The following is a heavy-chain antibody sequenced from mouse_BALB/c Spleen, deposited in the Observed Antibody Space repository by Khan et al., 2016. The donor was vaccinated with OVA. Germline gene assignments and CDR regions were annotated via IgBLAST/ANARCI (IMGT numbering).Heavy chain of an antibody. CDR2: IWSGGST. CDR3: ARNYDYDEGLAY. D-gene: IGHD2-4*01. Sequence: QVQLKQSGPGLVQPSQSLSITCTVSGFSLTTYGVHWVRQSPGKGLEWRGVIWSGGSTDYNAPFISSLSISTDSSTSHAFFKINRLQVNDTPRYYWARNYDYDEGLAYWGQGTLVTVSA. J-gene: IGHJ3*01. V-gene: IGHV2-2*02. CDR1: GFSLTTYG.